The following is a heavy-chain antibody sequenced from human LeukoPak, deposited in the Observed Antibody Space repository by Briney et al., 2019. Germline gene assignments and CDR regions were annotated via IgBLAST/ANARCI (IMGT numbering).Heavy chain of an antibody. J-gene: IGHJ4*02. D-gene: IGHD2-2*01. CDR2: IHYSGST. V-gene: IGHV4-39*01. Sequence: SETLSLTCTVSGGSISSSSYYWGWIRQPPGKGLEWIGSIHYSGSTYYNPSLKSRVTISVDTSKNQFSLKLSSVTAADTAVYYCARQVRIDIVVVPAAMRGSFDYWGQGTLVTVSS. CDR3: ARQVRIDIVVVPAAMRGSFDY. CDR1: GGSISSSSYY.